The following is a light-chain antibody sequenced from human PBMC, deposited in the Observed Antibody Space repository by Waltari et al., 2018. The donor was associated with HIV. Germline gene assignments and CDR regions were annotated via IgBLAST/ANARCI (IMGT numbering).Light chain of an antibody. Sequence: QSALTQPASVSGSPGQSITISCTGTSNYVGSYNLVSWYQQHPGKAPKVMIYEGSKRPSGVSNRFSGSKSGNTASLTISGLQAEDEADYYCCSYTGSSTRRPYVFGTGTKVTVL. J-gene: IGLJ1*01. CDR3: CSYTGSSTRRPYV. CDR1: SNYVGSYNL. V-gene: IGLV2-23*01. CDR2: EGS.